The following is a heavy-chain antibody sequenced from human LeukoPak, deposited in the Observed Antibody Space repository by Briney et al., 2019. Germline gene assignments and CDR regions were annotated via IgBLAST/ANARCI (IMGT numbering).Heavy chain of an antibody. CDR3: ARVLRSGYGMDV. V-gene: IGHV3-66*01. J-gene: IGHJ6*02. Sequence: GGSLRLSCVASGFNVSSTYMNWVRQAPGKGLEWVSLINSGGTTYYPDSVKGRFTIARDNSKNTLFLQMNSLRAEDSGVYYCARVLRSGYGMDVWGQGTTVTVSS. CDR1: GFNVSSTY. CDR2: INSGGTT.